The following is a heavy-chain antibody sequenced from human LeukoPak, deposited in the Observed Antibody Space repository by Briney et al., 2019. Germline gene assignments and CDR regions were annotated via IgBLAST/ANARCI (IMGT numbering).Heavy chain of an antibody. Sequence: PGRSLRLSCAASGFTFSSYGMHWVRQAPGKGLEWVAVISYDGSNKYYADSVKGRFTISRDNSKNTLYLQMNSLRAEDTAVYHCAKGYSNMGNSGAGFDYWGQGTLVTVSS. CDR3: AKGYSNMGNSGAGFDY. D-gene: IGHD4-23*01. CDR2: ISYDGSNK. CDR1: GFTFSSYG. J-gene: IGHJ4*02. V-gene: IGHV3-30*18.